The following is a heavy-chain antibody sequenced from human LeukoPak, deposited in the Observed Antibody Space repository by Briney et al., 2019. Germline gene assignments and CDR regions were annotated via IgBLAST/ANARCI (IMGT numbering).Heavy chain of an antibody. CDR1: GFTFSSCW. CDR3: ARSNQADDY. J-gene: IGHJ4*02. V-gene: IGHV3-74*01. Sequence: PGGSLRLSCAASGFTFSSCWMHWVRQVPGKGLVRVARINPGGSSITYADSVKGRFTISRDNAKDTLYLQMDSLRAEDTGVYYCARSNQADDYWGQGTLVTVSS. D-gene: IGHD1-14*01. CDR2: INPGGSSI.